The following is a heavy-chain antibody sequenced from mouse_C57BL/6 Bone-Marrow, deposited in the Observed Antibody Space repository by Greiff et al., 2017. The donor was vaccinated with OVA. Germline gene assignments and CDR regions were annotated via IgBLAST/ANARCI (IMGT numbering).Heavy chain of an antibody. V-gene: IGHV5-6*01. D-gene: IGHD4-1*01. CDR3: ARALTFFAY. CDR1: GFTFSSYG. CDR2: ISSGGSYT. J-gene: IGHJ3*01. Sequence: EVQGVESGGDLVKPGGSLKLSCAASGFTFSSYGMSWVRQTPDKRLEWVATISSGGSYTYYPDSVKGRFTISRDNAKNTLYLQMSSLKSEDTAMYYCARALTFFAYWGQGTLVTVSA.